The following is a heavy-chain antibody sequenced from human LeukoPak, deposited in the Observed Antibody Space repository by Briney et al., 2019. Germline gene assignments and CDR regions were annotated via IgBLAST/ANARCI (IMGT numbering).Heavy chain of an antibody. CDR2: IYSSGNT. CDR3: AGVRVSVAGHDY. CDR1: GFTVSSNY. D-gene: IGHD6-19*01. J-gene: IGHJ4*02. Sequence: GGSLRLSCAASGFTVSSNYMSWVRQAPGKGLEWVSVIYSSGNTYYADSVKGRFTISRDNSKNTLYLQMNSLRDEDTAVYYCAGVRVSVAGHDYWGQGTLVTVSS. V-gene: IGHV3-66*01.